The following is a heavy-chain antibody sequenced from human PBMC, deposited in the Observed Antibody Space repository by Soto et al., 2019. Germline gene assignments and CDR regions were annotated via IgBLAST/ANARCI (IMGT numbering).Heavy chain of an antibody. V-gene: IGHV4-34*01. CDR3: ARDRYSSGWDDAFDI. J-gene: IGHJ3*02. Sequence: PSETLSLTCAVYGGSFSGYYWSWIRQPPGKGLEWIGEINHSGSTNYNPSLKSRVTISVDTSKNQFSLKLSSVTAADTAVYYCARDRYSSGWDDAFDIWGQGTMVTVSS. CDR1: GGSFSGYY. D-gene: IGHD6-19*01. CDR2: INHSGST.